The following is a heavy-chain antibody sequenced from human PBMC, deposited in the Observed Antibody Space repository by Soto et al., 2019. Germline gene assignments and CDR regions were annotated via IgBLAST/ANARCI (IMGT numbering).Heavy chain of an antibody. D-gene: IGHD5-12*01. CDR2: ISYDGSNK. V-gene: IGHV3-30-3*01. CDR1: GFTFSSYA. Sequence: QVQLVESGGGVVQPGRSLRLSCAASGFTFSSYAMHWVRQAPGKGLEWVAVISYDGSNKYYADSVKGRFTISRDNSKNTLYLQMNSLRAEDTAVYYCARVLVEMATIPDAFDIWGQGTMVTVSS. CDR3: ARVLVEMATIPDAFDI. J-gene: IGHJ3*02.